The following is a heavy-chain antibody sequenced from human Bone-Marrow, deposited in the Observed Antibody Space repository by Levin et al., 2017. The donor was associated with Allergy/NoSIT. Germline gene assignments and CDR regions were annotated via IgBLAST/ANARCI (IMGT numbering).Heavy chain of an antibody. J-gene: IGHJ4*02. D-gene: IGHD3-3*01. CDR2: ISYDGSNK. CDR1: GFTFSSYA. V-gene: IGHV3-30-3*01. CDR3: ARVEGDFWSGRHFDY. Sequence: GESLKISCAASGFTFSSYAMHWVRQAPGKGLEWVAVISYDGSNKYYADSVKGRFTISRDNSKNTLYLQMNSLRAEDTAVYYCARVEGDFWSGRHFDYWGQGTLVTVSS.